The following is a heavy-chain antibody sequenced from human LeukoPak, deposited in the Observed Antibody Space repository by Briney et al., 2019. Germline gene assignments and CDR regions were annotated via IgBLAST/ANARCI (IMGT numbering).Heavy chain of an antibody. CDR3: ARANSVTYSYYFDF. Sequence: GGSLRLSCAASGFTFSSYAMHWVRQAPGKGLEWVAVISYDGSNKYYADSVKGRFTISGDNSKNTLYLQMNSLRAEDTAVYYCARANSVTYSYYFDFWGQGTLVTVSS. V-gene: IGHV3-30*04. J-gene: IGHJ4*02. CDR1: GFTFSSYA. D-gene: IGHD1-26*01. CDR2: ISYDGSNK.